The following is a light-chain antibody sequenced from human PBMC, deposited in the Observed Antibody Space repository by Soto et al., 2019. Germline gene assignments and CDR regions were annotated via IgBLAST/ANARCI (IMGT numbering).Light chain of an antibody. CDR2: DVT. CDR1: TSDVGDYNF. CDR3: CSYAGTYTYV. V-gene: IGLV2-11*01. Sequence: QSVLTQPRSVSGSPGQSVTISCTGTTSDVGDYNFVSWYQQHPGNAPKLMIYDVTKRPSGIPNRFSGSKSGNTASLTISGLQAEDEADYYCCSYAGTYTYVFGTGTKVTVL. J-gene: IGLJ1*01.